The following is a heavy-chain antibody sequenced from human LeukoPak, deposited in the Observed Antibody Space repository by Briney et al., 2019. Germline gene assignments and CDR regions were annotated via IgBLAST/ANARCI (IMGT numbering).Heavy chain of an antibody. D-gene: IGHD6-6*01. J-gene: IGHJ6*03. V-gene: IGHV5-51*01. Sequence: GESLKISCKGSGYSFTSYWIGWVRQMPGKGLEWMGIIYPGDSDTRYSPSFRGQVTISADKSINTAYPQWSSLKASDTAIYYCARQEYSSSLYYSYYMDVWGKGTTVTVSS. CDR2: IYPGDSDT. CDR3: ARQEYSSSLYYSYYMDV. CDR1: GYSFTSYW.